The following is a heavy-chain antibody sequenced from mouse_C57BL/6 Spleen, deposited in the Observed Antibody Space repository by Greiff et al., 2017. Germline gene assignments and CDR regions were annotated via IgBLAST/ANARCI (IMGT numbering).Heavy chain of an antibody. Sequence: DVQLQESGPGLVKPSQSLSLTCSVTGYSITSGYYWNWIRQFPGNKLEWMGYISYDGSNNYNPSLKNRISITRDTSKNQFFLKLNSVTTEDTATYYCAASITTVVARDWYFDVWGTGTTVTVSS. V-gene: IGHV3-6*01. J-gene: IGHJ1*03. CDR2: ISYDGSN. CDR3: AASITTVVARDWYFDV. D-gene: IGHD1-1*01. CDR1: GYSITSGYY.